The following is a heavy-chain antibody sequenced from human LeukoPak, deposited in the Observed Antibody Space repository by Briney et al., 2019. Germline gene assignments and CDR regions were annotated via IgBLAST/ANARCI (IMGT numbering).Heavy chain of an antibody. CDR2: ISGNGDST. V-gene: IGHV3-23*01. CDR1: GFTFRRYD. CDR3: ARNSYGDY. D-gene: IGHD5-18*01. J-gene: IGHJ4*02. Sequence: GSLRLSCAASGFTFRRYDMSWVRQAPGKGLEWVSAISGNGDSTYYVDSVKGRFTISRDNAKNSLYLQMNSLRAEDTAVYYCARNSYGDYWGQGTLVTVSS.